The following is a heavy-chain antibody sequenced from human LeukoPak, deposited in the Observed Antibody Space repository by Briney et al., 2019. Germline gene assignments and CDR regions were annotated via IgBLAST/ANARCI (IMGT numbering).Heavy chain of an antibody. CDR1: GGSISSYY. CDR2: IYTSGST. CDR3: ARDTAAAGTYNWFDP. D-gene: IGHD6-13*01. Sequence: SETLSLTCTVSGGSISSYYWSWIRQPAGKGLEWIGRIYTSGSTNYNPSLKSRVTMSVDTSKNQFSLKLSSVTAADTAVNYCARDTAAAGTYNWFDPWGQGTLVTVSS. J-gene: IGHJ5*02. V-gene: IGHV4-4*07.